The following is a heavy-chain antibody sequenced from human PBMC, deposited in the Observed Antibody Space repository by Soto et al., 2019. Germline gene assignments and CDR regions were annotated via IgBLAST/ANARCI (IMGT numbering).Heavy chain of an antibody. CDR1: GFTFSNYF. Sequence: EVQLLESGGGLVQPGGSLRLSCAASGFTFSNYFMSWVRQAPGEGLEWVSAISGSGGSTYYADSVKGRFTISRDNSKNTLYLQINSLRANDTAIYYCAKDRLAGDGEWDFDNWGQGSLVTVSS. J-gene: IGHJ4*02. CDR2: ISGSGGST. V-gene: IGHV3-23*01. D-gene: IGHD3-10*01. CDR3: AKDRLAGDGEWDFDN.